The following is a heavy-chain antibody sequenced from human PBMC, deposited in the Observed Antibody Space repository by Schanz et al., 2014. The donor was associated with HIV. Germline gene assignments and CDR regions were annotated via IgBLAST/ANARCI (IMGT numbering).Heavy chain of an antibody. CDR1: GDSLSDNF. CDR2: VGHSGST. Sequence: QVRLQQWGAGLLKPSETLTLTCAVYGDSLSDNFWTWIRQSPGKGLEWIGEVGHSGSTNYHPSLKSRVTMSVATPKNRFPLGLGSVTAADPAVYYCARGFLMGRDYDYILGSSRYAAWFDPWGQGTLVTVSS. D-gene: IGHD3-16*01. V-gene: IGHV4-34*01. CDR3: ARGFLMGRDYDYILGSSRYAAWFDP. J-gene: IGHJ5*02.